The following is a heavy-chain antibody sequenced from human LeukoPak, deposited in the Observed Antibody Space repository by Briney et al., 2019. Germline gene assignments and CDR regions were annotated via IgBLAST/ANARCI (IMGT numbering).Heavy chain of an antibody. D-gene: IGHD3-10*01. J-gene: IGHJ6*03. CDR3: ARVKSSTRGPYYHYYMDV. CDR1: GGSISSYY. V-gene: IGHV4-4*07. Sequence: PSETLSLTCTVSGGSISSYYWSWIRQPAGKGLGWIGRIDTSGSIIYNPSLKSRVTISVDTSKNQLSLKVSSVTAADTAVYYCARVKSSTRGPYYHYYMDVWGKGTTVIVS. CDR2: IDTSGSI.